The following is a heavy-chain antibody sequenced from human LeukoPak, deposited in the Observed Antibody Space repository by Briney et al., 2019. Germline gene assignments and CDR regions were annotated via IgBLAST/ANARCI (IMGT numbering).Heavy chain of an antibody. CDR2: ISSSSSYI. CDR1: GFTFSSYS. V-gene: IGHV3-21*01. J-gene: IGHJ3*02. Sequence: GGSLRLSCAASGFTFSSYSMNWVRQAPGKGLEWVSSISSSSSYIYYADSVKGRFTISRDNAKNSLYLQMNSLRAEDTAVYYCAITGLGIAVATFDAFDIWGQGTMVTVSS. D-gene: IGHD6-19*01. CDR3: AITGLGIAVATFDAFDI.